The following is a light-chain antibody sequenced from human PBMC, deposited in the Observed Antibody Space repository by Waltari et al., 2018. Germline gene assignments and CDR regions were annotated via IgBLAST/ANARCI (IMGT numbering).Light chain of an antibody. CDR2: EVT. Sequence: QSALTQPPSASGSPGQSVTISCTGTSTDVGGYNYVSWYQQHPDKAPKLMIYEVTKRPSGVLGRFAGAKSGSTASLTGSGLQADDEAHYYCASYAGRNNWVFAGGTRLTVL. V-gene: IGLV2-8*01. J-gene: IGLJ3*02. CDR3: ASYAGRNNWV. CDR1: STDVGGYNY.